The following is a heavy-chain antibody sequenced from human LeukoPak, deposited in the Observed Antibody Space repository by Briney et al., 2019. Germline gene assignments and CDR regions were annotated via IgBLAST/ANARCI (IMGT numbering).Heavy chain of an antibody. D-gene: IGHD3-22*01. J-gene: IGHJ4*02. CDR2: IYYSGST. CDR3: AGGLMTYYYDSSGSPGPDY. CDR1: GGSISSYY. Sequence: SETLSLTCTVSGGSISSYYWSWIRQPPGKGLEWIGYIYYSGSTYYNPSLKSRVTISVDTSKNQFSLKLSSVTAADTAVYYCAGGLMTYYYDSSGSPGPDYWGQGTLVTVSS. V-gene: IGHV4-59*06.